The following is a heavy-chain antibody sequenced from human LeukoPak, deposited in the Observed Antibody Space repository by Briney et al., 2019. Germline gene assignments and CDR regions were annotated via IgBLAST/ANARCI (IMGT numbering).Heavy chain of an antibody. D-gene: IGHD3-3*01. J-gene: IGHJ5*02. V-gene: IGHV3-21*01. CDR1: GFTFSSYS. CDR3: ARVDTIFGVVPNWFDP. Sequence: GGSLRLSCAASGFTFSSYSMNWVRQAPGKGLEWVSSISSSSSYIYYADSVKGRFTISRDNAKNSLYLQMNSLRAEDTAVYYCARVDTIFGVVPNWFDPWGQGTLVTISS. CDR2: ISSSSSYI.